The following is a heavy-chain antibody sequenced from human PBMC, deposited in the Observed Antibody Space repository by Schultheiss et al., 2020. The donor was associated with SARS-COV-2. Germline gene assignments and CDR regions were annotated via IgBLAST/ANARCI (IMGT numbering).Heavy chain of an antibody. CDR3: AREEGYYYDSSGYYGHFDY. CDR1: GGSVSSGTYY. Sequence: SQTLSLTCTVCGGSVSSGTYYWTWIRQPPGKGLEWIGYIYYSGSTNYNPSLKSRVTISVDTSKNQFSLKLSSVTAADTAVYYCAREEGYYYDSSGYYGHFDYWGQGTLVTVSS. CDR2: IYYSGST. V-gene: IGHV4-61*01. J-gene: IGHJ4*02. D-gene: IGHD3-22*01.